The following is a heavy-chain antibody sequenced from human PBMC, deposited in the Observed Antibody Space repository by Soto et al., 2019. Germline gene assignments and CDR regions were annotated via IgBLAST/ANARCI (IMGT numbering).Heavy chain of an antibody. Sequence: QVQLVESGGGLVKPGGSLRLSCAASGFTFSDYYMTWIRQAPGKGLEWVSYISSSSSYTNYADSVRGRFTISRDNAKNSLDLQMNSLRVEDTAVYYCARDSTGWASYFDYWGQGTLVTVSS. V-gene: IGHV3-11*05. CDR2: ISSSSSYT. CDR1: GFTFSDYY. D-gene: IGHD6-19*01. CDR3: ARDSTGWASYFDY. J-gene: IGHJ4*02.